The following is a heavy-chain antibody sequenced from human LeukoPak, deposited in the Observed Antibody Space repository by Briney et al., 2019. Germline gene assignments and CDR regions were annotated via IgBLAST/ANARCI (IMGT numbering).Heavy chain of an antibody. V-gene: IGHV3-33*01. J-gene: IGHJ4*02. CDR1: GFTFSSYG. CDR2: IWYDGSNK. Sequence: GGSLRLSCAASGFTFSSYGMHWVRQAPGKGLEWVAVIWYDGSNKYYADSVKGRFTISRDNSKNTLYLQMNSLRAEDTAVYYCARDYLHPRKSFFDYWGQGTLVTVSS. D-gene: IGHD4-11*01. CDR3: ARDYLHPRKSFFDY.